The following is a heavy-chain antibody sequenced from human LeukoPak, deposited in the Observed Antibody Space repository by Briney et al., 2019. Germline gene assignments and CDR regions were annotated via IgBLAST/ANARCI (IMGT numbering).Heavy chain of an antibody. Sequence: GGSLRLSCAASGFTFSSYAMSWVRQAPGKGLEWVSAISGSGGSTYYADSVKGRFTISRDNSKNTLYLQMNSLRAEDTVVYYCAKDRDYGDYVYFDYWGQGTLVTVSS. V-gene: IGHV3-23*01. J-gene: IGHJ4*02. CDR1: GFTFSSYA. CDR2: ISGSGGST. CDR3: AKDRDYGDYVYFDY. D-gene: IGHD4-17*01.